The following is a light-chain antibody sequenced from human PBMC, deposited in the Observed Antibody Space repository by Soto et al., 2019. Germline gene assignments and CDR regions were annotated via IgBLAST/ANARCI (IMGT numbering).Light chain of an antibody. CDR1: SSDIGIYNY. CDR3: SSYTSTSTRVI. CDR2: EVS. Sequence: QSVLTQPASVSGSPGQSITISCTGTSSDIGIYNYVSRYQQPPGKAPKLIIYEVSNRPSGLSNRFSGSKSGNTASLTISGLQAEDEADYYCSSYTSTSTRVIFGGGT. V-gene: IGLV2-14*01. J-gene: IGLJ2*01.